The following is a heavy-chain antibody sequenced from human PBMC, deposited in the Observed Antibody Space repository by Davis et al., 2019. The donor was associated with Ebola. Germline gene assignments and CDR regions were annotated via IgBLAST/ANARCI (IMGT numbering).Heavy chain of an antibody. J-gene: IGHJ4*02. CDR1: TYTFSTYT. CDR3: ARDSPIAVAGISDY. CDR2: ISAYSGNT. D-gene: IGHD6-19*01. Sequence: ASVKVSCKASTYTFSTYTISWVRQAPGQGLEWMGWISAYSGNTNYAQNLQDRITMTTDTSTSTAYMELRSLGSDDTAVYYCARDSPIAVAGISDYWGQGTLVTVSS. V-gene: IGHV1-18*01.